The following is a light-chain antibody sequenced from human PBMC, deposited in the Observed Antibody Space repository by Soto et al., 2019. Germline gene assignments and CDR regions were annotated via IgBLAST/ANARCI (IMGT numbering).Light chain of an antibody. V-gene: IGLV2-8*01. CDR1: SSDVGGHNY. CDR3: SSTAGNNNLV. Sequence: QSVLTQSPSASGSPGQSVTISCTGTSSDVGGHNYVSWYQHHPGKAPKLMIYEVSKRPSGVPDRFSGSKSGNTASLTVSGLQAEDEAVYYCSSTAGNNNLVFGGGTQLTVL. CDR2: EVS. J-gene: IGLJ3*02.